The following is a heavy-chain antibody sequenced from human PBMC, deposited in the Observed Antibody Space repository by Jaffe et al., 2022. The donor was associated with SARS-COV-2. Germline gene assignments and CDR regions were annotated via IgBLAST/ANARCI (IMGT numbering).Heavy chain of an antibody. D-gene: IGHD4-4*01. CDR1: GFTFSSYE. J-gene: IGHJ6*02. CDR2: ISSSGSTI. V-gene: IGHV3-48*03. CDR3: ARDGVYSNYYYYGMDV. Sequence: EVQLVESGGGLVQPGGSLRLSCAASGFTFSSYEMNWVRQAPGKGLEWVSYISSSGSTIYYADSVKGRFTISRDNAKNSLYLQMNSLRAEDTAVYYCARDGVYSNYYYYGMDVWGQGTTVTVSS.